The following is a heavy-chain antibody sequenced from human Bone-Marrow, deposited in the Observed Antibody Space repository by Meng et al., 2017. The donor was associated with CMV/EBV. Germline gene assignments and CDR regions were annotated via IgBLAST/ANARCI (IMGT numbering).Heavy chain of an antibody. CDR2: IRYDGSNK. CDR1: GFTFSSYG. D-gene: IGHD1-7*01. Sequence: GESLKISCAASGFTFSSYGMHWVRQAPGKGLEWVAVIRYDGSNKYYADSVKGRFTISRDNSKNTLYLQMNSLRAEDTAVYYCARQRLENWNYGGYYYGMDVWGQGTTVTGSS. V-gene: IGHV3-33*01. J-gene: IGHJ6*02. CDR3: ARQRLENWNYGGYYYGMDV.